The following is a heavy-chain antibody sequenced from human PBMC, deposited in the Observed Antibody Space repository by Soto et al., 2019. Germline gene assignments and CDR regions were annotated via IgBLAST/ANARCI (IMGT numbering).Heavy chain of an antibody. V-gene: IGHV3-73*01. J-gene: IGHJ6*02. CDR1: GFTFSGSA. CDR3: TRGYYDFWSGSYGMDV. CDR2: IRSKANSYAT. D-gene: IGHD3-3*01. Sequence: GGSLRLSCAASGFTFSGSAMHWVRQASGKGLEWVGRIRSKANSYATAYAASVKGRFTISRDDSKNTAYLQMNSLKTEDTAVYYCTRGYYDFWSGSYGMDVWGQGTTVTVSS.